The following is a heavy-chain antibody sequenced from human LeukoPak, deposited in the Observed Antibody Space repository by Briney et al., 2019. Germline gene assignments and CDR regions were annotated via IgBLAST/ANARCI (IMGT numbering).Heavy chain of an antibody. Sequence: SLRLSCAGSGFIFNNYAMHWVRQPPGKGLEWVSGISWNSGSRDYADSVKGRFTISRDNAKNSLYLQMNSLRVEDTAFYYCAKDNRRHYTSGPNPDSLHWGQGALVTVSS. CDR1: GFIFNNYA. V-gene: IGHV3-9*01. CDR3: AKDNRRHYTSGPNPDSLH. J-gene: IGHJ4*02. CDR2: ISWNSGSR. D-gene: IGHD6-19*01.